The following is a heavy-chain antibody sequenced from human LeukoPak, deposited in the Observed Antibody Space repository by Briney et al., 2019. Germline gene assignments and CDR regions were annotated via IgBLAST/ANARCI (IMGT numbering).Heavy chain of an antibody. J-gene: IGHJ4*02. V-gene: IGHV3-49*04. Sequence: SGGSLRLSCTASGFNFGDYPMNWVRQAPGKGLEWVGIIRSKAKGGTTDYAASVKGRFITSRDESKSIVYLQMNSLKSEDTAVYFCGRDLGTTETGDDFWGQGTLVTVSS. CDR1: GFNFGDYP. D-gene: IGHD4-17*01. CDR3: GRDLGTTETGDDF. CDR2: IRSKAKGGTT.